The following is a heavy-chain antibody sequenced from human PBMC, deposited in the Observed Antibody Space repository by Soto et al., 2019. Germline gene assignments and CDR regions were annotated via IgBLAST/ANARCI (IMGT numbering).Heavy chain of an antibody. CDR1: GGSISSYY. D-gene: IGHD3-9*01. J-gene: IGHJ4*02. CDR3: ARALSYHDVLTGRGWVFYFDY. Sequence: QVRLQESGPGLVKPSETLSLTCTVSGGSISSYYWSWIRQPPGRGLEWIGDIYYSGNTNYNPSLKRRGTISVDTSRSQFSLELKSVPAADTAVYYCARALSYHDVLTGRGWVFYFDYWGQGALVIVSS. V-gene: IGHV4-59*01. CDR2: IYYSGNT.